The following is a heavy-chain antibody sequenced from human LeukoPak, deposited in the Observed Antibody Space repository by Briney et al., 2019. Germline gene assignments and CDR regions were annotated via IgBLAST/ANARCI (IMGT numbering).Heavy chain of an antibody. CDR1: GGSISSYY. Sequence: SETLSLTCTVSGGSISSYYWSWIRQPPGKGLEWIGYIYYSGSTNYNPSLKSRVNISVDTSKNQFSLKLSSVTAADTAAYYCATLHVGATSPLFDYWGQGTLVTVSS. J-gene: IGHJ4*02. CDR3: ATLHVGATSPLFDY. V-gene: IGHV4-59*01. CDR2: IYYSGST. D-gene: IGHD1-26*01.